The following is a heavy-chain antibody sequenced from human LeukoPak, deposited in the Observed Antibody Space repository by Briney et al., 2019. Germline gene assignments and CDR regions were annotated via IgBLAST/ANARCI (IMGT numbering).Heavy chain of an antibody. J-gene: IGHJ5*02. CDR2: INHSGST. V-gene: IGHV4-34*01. D-gene: IGHD6-25*01. CDR1: GGSFSGYY. Sequence: SETLSLTCAVYGGSFSGYYWSWIRQPPGKGLEWIGEINHSGSTNYTPSLNSRVTISVDTSKTQFSLKLSSVTAADTAVYYCARGLGTGYLGNWFDPWGQGTLVTVSS. CDR3: ARGLGTGYLGNWFDP.